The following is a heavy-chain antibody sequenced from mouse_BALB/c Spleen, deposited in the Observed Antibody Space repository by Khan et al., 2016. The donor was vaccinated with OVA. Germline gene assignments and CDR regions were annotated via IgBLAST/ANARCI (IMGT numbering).Heavy chain of an antibody. CDR1: GYSITTDYA. Sequence: EVQLPSSGPGLVKPSQSLSLTCTVTGYSITTDYAWNWIRQFPGNKLEWMGFISYSGNTKYNPSLKSRISITRDTSKNQFFLQLKSVTTEDTARYYCARVYGGDFDYGGQGNNLTVAS. CDR2: ISYSGNT. V-gene: IGHV3-2*02. J-gene: IGHJ2*01. CDR3: ARVYGGDFDY. D-gene: IGHD1-1*01.